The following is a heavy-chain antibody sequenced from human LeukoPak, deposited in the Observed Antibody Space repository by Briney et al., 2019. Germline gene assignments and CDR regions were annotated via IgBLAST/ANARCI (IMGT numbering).Heavy chain of an antibody. D-gene: IGHD1-26*01. CDR2: IYSGGST. CDR3: ARLGSGGSYSGY. J-gene: IGHJ4*02. V-gene: IGHV3-53*01. Sequence: GGSLRLSCAASGFTVSSNYMSWVRQAPGKGLKWVSVIYSGGSTYYADSVKGRFTISRDNSKNTLYLQMNSLRAEDTAVYYCARLGSGGSYSGYWGQGTLVTVSS. CDR1: GFTVSSNY.